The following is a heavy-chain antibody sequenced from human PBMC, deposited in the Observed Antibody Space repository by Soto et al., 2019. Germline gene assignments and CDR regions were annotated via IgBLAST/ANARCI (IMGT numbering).Heavy chain of an antibody. CDR3: ARDAYCSGGSCYSRFDY. D-gene: IGHD2-15*01. CDR1: GESFSGYY. CDR2: INHSGST. V-gene: IGHV4-34*01. Sequence: SETLSLTCAVYGESFSGYYWSWIRQPPGKGLEWIGEINHSGSTNYNPSLKSRVTISVDTSKNQFSLKLSSVTAADTAVYYCARDAYCSGGSCYSRFDYWGQGTLVTVSS. J-gene: IGHJ4*02.